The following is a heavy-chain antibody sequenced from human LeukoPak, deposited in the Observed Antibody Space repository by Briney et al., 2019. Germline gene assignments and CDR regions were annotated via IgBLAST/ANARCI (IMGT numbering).Heavy chain of an antibody. CDR2: INPNSGGT. V-gene: IGHV1-2*02. CDR3: ARILIAAAGPPHWDC. CDR1: GYTFTGYY. D-gene: IGHD6-13*01. Sequence: GASVKVSCKASGYTFTGYYMHWVRQAPGQGLEWMGWINPNSGGTNYAQKFQGRVIMTRDTSISTAYMELSRLRSDDTAVYYCARILIAAAGPPHWDCWGQGTLVTVSS. J-gene: IGHJ4*02.